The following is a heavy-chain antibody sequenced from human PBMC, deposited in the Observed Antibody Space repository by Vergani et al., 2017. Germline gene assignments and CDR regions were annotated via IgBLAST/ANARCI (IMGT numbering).Heavy chain of an antibody. Sequence: QVQLEESGGGVVQPGRSLRLSCAGSGFTLSSHAMHWVRQAPGKGLEWVSFIRFDGSVKFHADSVKGRFTISRDNSKNTMFLQMNNLRAEDTAVYYCAKDNVPGYYDSSGYCDYWGQGTLVTVSS. V-gene: IGHV3-30*02. D-gene: IGHD3-22*01. CDR3: AKDNVPGYYDSSGYCDY. J-gene: IGHJ4*02. CDR1: GFTLSSHA. CDR2: IRFDGSVK.